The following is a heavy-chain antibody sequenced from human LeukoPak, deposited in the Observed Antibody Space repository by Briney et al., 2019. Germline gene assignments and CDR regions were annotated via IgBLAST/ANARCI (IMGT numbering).Heavy chain of an antibody. Sequence: GGSLRLSCAASGFTLRSYAVSWVRQAPGKGLEWVSAISGSGGSTYYADFVKGRFTISRDNSKNTLFLQMNSLRAEDTAIYYCAKDFYGSGSSYFDYWGQGTLVTVSS. CDR2: ISGSGGST. D-gene: IGHD3-10*01. V-gene: IGHV3-23*01. J-gene: IGHJ4*02. CDR3: AKDFYGSGSSYFDY. CDR1: GFTLRSYA.